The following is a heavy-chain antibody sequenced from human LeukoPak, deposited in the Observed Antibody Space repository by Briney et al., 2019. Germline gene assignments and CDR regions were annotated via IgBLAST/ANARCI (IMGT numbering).Heavy chain of an antibody. Sequence: PSETLSLTCTVSGGSISSYYWSWIRQPPGKGLEWIGYICYSGSTNYNPSLKSRVTISVDTSKNQFSLKLSSVTAADTAVYYCARLSVDTAMVIDYWGQGTLVTVSS. D-gene: IGHD5-18*01. CDR1: GGSISSYY. J-gene: IGHJ4*02. CDR2: ICYSGST. V-gene: IGHV4-59*08. CDR3: ARLSVDTAMVIDY.